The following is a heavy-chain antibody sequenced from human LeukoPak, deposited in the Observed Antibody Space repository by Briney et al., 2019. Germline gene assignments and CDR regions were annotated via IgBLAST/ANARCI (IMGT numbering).Heavy chain of an antibody. J-gene: IGHJ4*02. CDR3: ARFYDSSGYYYGMRRHFDY. V-gene: IGHV3-11*04. Sequence: GGSLRLSCAASGFTFSDYYMSWIRQAPGKGLEWLSYISSSGTTIYYADSVKGRFTISRDNAKNSLYLQMNSLRAEDTAVYYCARFYDSSGYYYGMRRHFDYWGQGTLVTVSS. D-gene: IGHD3-22*01. CDR1: GFTFSDYY. CDR2: ISSSGTTI.